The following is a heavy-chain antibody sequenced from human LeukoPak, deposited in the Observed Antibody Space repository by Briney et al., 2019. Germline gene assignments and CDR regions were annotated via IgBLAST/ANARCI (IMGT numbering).Heavy chain of an antibody. D-gene: IGHD2/OR15-2a*01. CDR1: GGSISSYY. J-gene: IGHJ4*02. V-gene: IGHV4-59*01. CDR3: ARVSSSSFNYFDY. Sequence: SETLSLTCTVSGGSISSYYWSWIRQPPGKGLEWIGYIYYSGSTNYNPSLKSRVTISVDTSKDQFSLKLSSVTAADTAVYYCARVSSSSFNYFDYWGQGTLVTVSS. CDR2: IYYSGST.